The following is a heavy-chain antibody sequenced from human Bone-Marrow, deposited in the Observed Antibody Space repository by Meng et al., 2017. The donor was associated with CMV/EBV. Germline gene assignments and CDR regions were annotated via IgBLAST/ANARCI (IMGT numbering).Heavy chain of an antibody. D-gene: IGHD2-2*01. Sequence: LSLTCAASGFTFDDYAMHWVRQAPGKGLEWVSGISWNSGSIGYADSVKGRFTISRDNAKNSLYLQMNSLRAEDTALYYCAKVFGVVPAARYFDLWGRGTLVTVSS. V-gene: IGHV3-9*01. CDR1: GFTFDDYA. CDR2: ISWNSGSI. J-gene: IGHJ2*01. CDR3: AKVFGVVPAARYFDL.